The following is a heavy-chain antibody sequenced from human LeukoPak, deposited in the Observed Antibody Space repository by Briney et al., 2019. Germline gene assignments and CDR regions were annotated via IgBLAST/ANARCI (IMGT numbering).Heavy chain of an antibody. CDR2: INPNTGGT. D-gene: IGHD3-10*01. CDR3: ARDLEYYYGSGSYRGNAFDI. Sequence: ASVKVSCKASGYTFTGYYMHWVRQAPGQGLEWMGWINPNTGGTNYAQKFQGRVTMTRDTSISTAYMELSRLRSDDTAVYYCARDLEYYYGSGSYRGNAFDIWGQGTMVTVSS. CDR1: GYTFTGYY. V-gene: IGHV1-2*02. J-gene: IGHJ3*02.